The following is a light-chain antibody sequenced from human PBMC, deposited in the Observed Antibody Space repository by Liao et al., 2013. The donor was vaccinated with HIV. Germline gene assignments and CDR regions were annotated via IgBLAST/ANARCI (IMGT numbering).Light chain of an antibody. CDR2: YDS. Sequence: SYVLTQPPSVSVAPGKTARITCGGSNIESKSVHWYQQKPGQAPVLVTYYDSDRPSGIPERFSGSKSGNTATLTISRAEAGDEADYFCQVWLTGSDHPVFGGGTKLTVL. CDR3: QVWLTGSDHPV. V-gene: IGLV3-21*04. CDR1: NIESKS. J-gene: IGLJ3*02.